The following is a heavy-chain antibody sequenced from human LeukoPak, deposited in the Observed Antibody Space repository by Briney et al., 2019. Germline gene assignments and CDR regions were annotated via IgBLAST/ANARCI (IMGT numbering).Heavy chain of an antibody. CDR1: GGSISSGGYY. V-gene: IGHV4-31*03. CDR3: ARGDYSNYMFDP. CDR2: IYHTGTT. Sequence: PSGTLSLTCTVSGGSISSGGYYWSWIRQHPGKGLEWIGFIYHTGTTHYNPSLKSRITISVDTSDNQFSLRLTSVTAADTAVYYCARGDYSNYMFDPWGQGTLVTVSS. D-gene: IGHD4-11*01. J-gene: IGHJ5*02.